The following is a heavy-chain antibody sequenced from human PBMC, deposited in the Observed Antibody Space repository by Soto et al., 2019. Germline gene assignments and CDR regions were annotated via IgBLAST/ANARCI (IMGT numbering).Heavy chain of an antibody. CDR1: GGSFSGYY. CDR3: ARDVRHAFDI. CDR2: INHSGST. Sequence: SETLSLTCAVYGGSFSGYYWSWIRQPPGKGLEWIGEINHSGSTNYNPSLKSRVTISVDTSKNRFSLKLSSVTAADTAVYYCARDVRHAFDIWGQGTMVTVSS. V-gene: IGHV4-34*01. J-gene: IGHJ3*02.